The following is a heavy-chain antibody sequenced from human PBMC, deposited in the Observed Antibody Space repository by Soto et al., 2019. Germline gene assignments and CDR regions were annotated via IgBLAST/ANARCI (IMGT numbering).Heavy chain of an antibody. V-gene: IGHV4-30-4*01. CDR3: ARVLYYSKGFDP. J-gene: IGHJ5*02. D-gene: IGHD2-8*01. CDR1: GGSISSGDYY. CDR2: IYYSGST. Sequence: PSETLSLTCTVSGGSISSGDYYWSWIRQPPGKGLEWIGYIYYSGSTYYNPSLKSRVTISVDTSKNQFSLKLSSVTAADTAVYYCARVLYYSKGFDPWGQGTLVTVSS.